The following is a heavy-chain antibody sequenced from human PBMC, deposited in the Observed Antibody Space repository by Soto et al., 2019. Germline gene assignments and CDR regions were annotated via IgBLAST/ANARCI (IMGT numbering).Heavy chain of an antibody. Sequence: GGSLRLSCAASGFTFSSYAMSWVRQAPGKGLEWVSAISGSGGSTYYADSVKGRFTISRDNSKNTLYLQMNSLRAEDTAVYYCAKAGRITIFGVVITALDYWGQGTLVTVSS. J-gene: IGHJ4*02. CDR3: AKAGRITIFGVVITALDY. D-gene: IGHD3-3*01. V-gene: IGHV3-23*01. CDR1: GFTFSSYA. CDR2: ISGSGGST.